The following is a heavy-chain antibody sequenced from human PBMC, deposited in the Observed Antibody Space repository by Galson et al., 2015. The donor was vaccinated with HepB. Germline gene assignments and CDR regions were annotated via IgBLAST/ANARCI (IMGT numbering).Heavy chain of an antibody. Sequence: SVKVSCKASGGIFRTYAISWVRQAPGQGLEWIGGIIPAFRTTNYAQKFQGRVTITADESTSADYMELRSLRYEDTALYYCARDGASGDYWSGAFNIWGQGTMVTVSS. V-gene: IGHV1-69*13. CDR1: GGIFRTYA. CDR2: IIPAFRTT. J-gene: IGHJ3*02. CDR3: ARDGASGDYWSGAFNI. D-gene: IGHD4-17*01.